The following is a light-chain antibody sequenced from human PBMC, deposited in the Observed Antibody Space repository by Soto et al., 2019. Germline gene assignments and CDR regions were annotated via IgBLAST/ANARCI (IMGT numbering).Light chain of an antibody. Sequence: AIQVTQSPSSLSASVGDRVTITCRTSEDVRHDLAWFQQRPGKAPNLLIYSATRLQSGVPSRFSGSGSGTDFTLIISSLQPEDFATYYCLQANNYQWTFGLGTKVDI. CDR1: EDVRHD. V-gene: IGKV1-6*01. CDR3: LQANNYQWT. J-gene: IGKJ1*01. CDR2: SAT.